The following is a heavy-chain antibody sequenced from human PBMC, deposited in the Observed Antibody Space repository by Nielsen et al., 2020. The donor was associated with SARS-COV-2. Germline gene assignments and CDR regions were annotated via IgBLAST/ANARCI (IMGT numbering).Heavy chain of an antibody. CDR1: GYTFTSYA. J-gene: IGHJ3*02. CDR3: ARDIRFLEWFDAFDI. Sequence: SVKVSCKASGYTFTSYAISWVRQAPGQGLEWMGGIIPIFGTANYAQKFQGRVTITRDTSASTAYMELSSLRSEDTAVYYCARDIRFLEWFDAFDIWGQGTMVTVSS. D-gene: IGHD3-3*01. V-gene: IGHV1-69*05. CDR2: IIPIFGTA.